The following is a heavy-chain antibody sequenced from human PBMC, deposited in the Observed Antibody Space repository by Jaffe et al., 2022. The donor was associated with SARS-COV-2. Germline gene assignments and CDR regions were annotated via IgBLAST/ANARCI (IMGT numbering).Heavy chain of an antibody. D-gene: IGHD3-22*01. Sequence: EVQLVESGGGLVKPGASLRLSCAASGFTFSSVWMTWVRQAPGKGLEWVGRIKRKTDGGTTDYAAPVKDRFTISRDDSKNTLYLQVNSLKTEDTAVYYCTTAHRYYFDSTWLESFDYWGQGTLVTVSS. CDR1: GFTFSSVW. V-gene: IGHV3-15*01. J-gene: IGHJ4*02. CDR3: TTAHRYYFDSTWLESFDY. CDR2: IKRKTDGGTT.